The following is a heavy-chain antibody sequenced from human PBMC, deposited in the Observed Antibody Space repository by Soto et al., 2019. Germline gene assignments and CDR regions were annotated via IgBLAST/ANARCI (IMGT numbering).Heavy chain of an antibody. CDR2: IGPSGSGT. J-gene: IGHJ4*02. V-gene: IGHV3-74*01. D-gene: IGHD3-3*01. CDR3: AKDRDFWSGYYN. CDR1: GFTFSSHW. Sequence: EVQLVESGGGLVQPGGSLRLSCAASGFTFSSHWMHWVRQAPGKGLVWVSHIGPSGSGTRDADSVQGRFTISRDNARNTLYLQMNSLRAEDTAVYYCAKDRDFWSGYYNWGQGTLVTVSS.